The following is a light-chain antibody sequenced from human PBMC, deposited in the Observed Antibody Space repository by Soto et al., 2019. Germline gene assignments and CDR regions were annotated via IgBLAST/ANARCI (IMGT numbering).Light chain of an antibody. CDR2: GAS. CDR1: QNININ. CDR3: QQYKDWPPLT. Sequence: EIVMTQSPLTLSVSPGARATLSCRASQNININLAWYQQRPGQDPRVLIYGASSRASGIPDRFSGSGSGTDVTLTINRLEPDDFAFYYWQQYKDWPPLTFGGRTRVEIK. V-gene: IGKV3D-15*01. J-gene: IGKJ4*01.